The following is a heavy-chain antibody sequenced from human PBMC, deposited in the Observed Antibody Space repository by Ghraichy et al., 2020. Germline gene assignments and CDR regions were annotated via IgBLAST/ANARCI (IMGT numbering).Heavy chain of an antibody. J-gene: IGHJ5*02. V-gene: IGHV1-69*13. CDR3: ARDPHCTSCYEGGDWFDP. CDR1: GGTFSSYA. Sequence: SVKVSCKASGGTFSSYAISWVRQAPGQGLEWMGGIIPIFGTANYAQKFQGRVTITADESTSTAYMELSSLRSEDTAVYYCARDPHCTSCYEGGDWFDPWGQGTLVTVSS. CDR2: IIPIFGTA. D-gene: IGHD2-2*01.